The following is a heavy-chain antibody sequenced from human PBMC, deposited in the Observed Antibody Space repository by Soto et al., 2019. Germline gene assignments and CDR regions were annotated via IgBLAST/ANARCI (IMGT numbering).Heavy chain of an antibody. CDR3: VRIRRGDGYTFGY. J-gene: IGHJ4*02. Sequence: GGSLRLSWKASGCALINYLMRWVSQAPGKGLVLVSRINTDGSTTTYAGSVKGRIANSRDNAKIILYLQMNSLRDEDTAVYYCVRIRRGDGYTFGYWGQGTLVTVCS. V-gene: IGHV3-74*01. CDR2: INTDGSTT. CDR1: GCALINYL. D-gene: IGHD5-12*01.